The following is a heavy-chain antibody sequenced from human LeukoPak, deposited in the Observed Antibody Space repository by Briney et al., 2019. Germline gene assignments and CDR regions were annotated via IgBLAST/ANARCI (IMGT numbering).Heavy chain of an antibody. CDR2: IYYSGST. J-gene: IGHJ4*02. Sequence: WVRQAPGKGLEWIGSIYYSGSTYYNPSLKSRVTISVDTSKNQFSLKLSSVTAADTAVYYCARDSSGPLGGNYYFDYWGQGTLVTVSS. D-gene: IGHD3-22*01. V-gene: IGHV4-39*07. CDR3: ARDSSGPLGGNYYFDY.